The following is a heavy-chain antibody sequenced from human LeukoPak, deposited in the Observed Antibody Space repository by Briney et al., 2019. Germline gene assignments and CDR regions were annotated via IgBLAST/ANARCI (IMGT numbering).Heavy chain of an antibody. V-gene: IGHV1-69*13. CDR1: GGTFSSYA. Sequence: ASVKVSCKASGGTFSSYAISWVRQAPGQGLEWMGGIIPIFGTANYAQKFQGRVTITADESTSTAYMELSSLRSEDTAVYYCARGHWYYYDSSGYYFGAFDIWGHGTMVTVSS. D-gene: IGHD3-22*01. CDR2: IIPIFGTA. J-gene: IGHJ3*02. CDR3: ARGHWYYYDSSGYYFGAFDI.